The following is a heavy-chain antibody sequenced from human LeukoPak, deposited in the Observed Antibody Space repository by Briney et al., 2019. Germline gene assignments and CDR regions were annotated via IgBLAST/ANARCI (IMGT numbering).Heavy chain of an antibody. J-gene: IGHJ4*02. CDR2: FNPNGGST. CDR1: GYTFTSYS. V-gene: IGHV1-46*01. D-gene: IGHD6-13*01. CDR3: ARGIAAPTTYFDY. Sequence: ASVKVSCKASGYTFTSYSIHWVRQAPGQGLEWMGIFNPNGGSTSYAQKFQGRVTMTGDTSTSTVYMELTSLRSEDTAVFYCARGIAAPTTYFDYWGQGTPVTVSS.